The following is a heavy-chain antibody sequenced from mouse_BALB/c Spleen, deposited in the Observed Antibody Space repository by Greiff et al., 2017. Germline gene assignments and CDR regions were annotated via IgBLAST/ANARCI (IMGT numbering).Heavy chain of an antibody. D-gene: IGHD4-1*01. CDR1: GFTFSSFG. J-gene: IGHJ4*01. Sequence: EVQGVESGGGLVQPGGSRKLSCAASGFTFSSFGMHWVRQAPEKGLEWVAYISSGSSTIYYADTVKGRFTISRDNPKNTLFLQMTSLRSEDTAMYYCARPLLGRAMDYWGQGTSVTVSS. CDR3: ARPLLGRAMDY. CDR2: ISSGSSTI. V-gene: IGHV5-17*02.